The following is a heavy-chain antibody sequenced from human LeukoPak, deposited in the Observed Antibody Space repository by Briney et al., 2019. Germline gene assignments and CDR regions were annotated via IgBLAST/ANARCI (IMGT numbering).Heavy chain of an antibody. CDR1: GDSVSSNSAA. V-gene: IGHV6-1*01. D-gene: IGHD3-3*01. Sequence: SQTLSLTCAISGDSVSSNSAAWNWIRQSPSRGLEWLGRTYYRSKWYNDYAVSVKSRITINPDTSKNQFSLQLNSVTPEDTAVYYCARDERFLEWLLADLPIRDNWFDPWGQGTLVTVSS. CDR2: TYYRSKWYN. J-gene: IGHJ5*02. CDR3: ARDERFLEWLLADLPIRDNWFDP.